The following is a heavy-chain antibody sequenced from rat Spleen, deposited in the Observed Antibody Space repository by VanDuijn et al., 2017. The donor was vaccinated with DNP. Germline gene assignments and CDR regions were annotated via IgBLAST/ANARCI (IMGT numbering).Heavy chain of an antibody. J-gene: IGHJ2*01. V-gene: IGHV3-1*01. D-gene: IGHD1-12*02. CDR1: GSSITSSY. CDR2: ISYSGRT. CDR3: VTRAPGNYYYGGYFDY. Sequence: EVQLQESGPGLVKPSQSLSLTCSVTGSSITSSYRWNWIRKFPGNKMEWIGHISYSGRTTYNPSLKSRISITRDTSKNQFFLQLNSVTTEDTATYYCVTRAPGNYYYGGYFDYWGQGVMVTVSS.